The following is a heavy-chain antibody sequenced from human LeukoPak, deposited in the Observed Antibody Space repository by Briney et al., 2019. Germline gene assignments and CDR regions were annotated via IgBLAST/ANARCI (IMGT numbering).Heavy chain of an antibody. J-gene: IGHJ4*02. Sequence: ASVKVSCKASGYTFTSYDINWVRQATGQGLEWMGWMNPNSGNTGYAQKFQGRVTITRNTSISTAYMELSSLRSEDTAVYYCARARGSAYYFDYWGQGTLVTVSS. D-gene: IGHD3-10*01. V-gene: IGHV1-8*03. CDR1: GYTFTSYD. CDR3: ARARGSAYYFDY. CDR2: MNPNSGNT.